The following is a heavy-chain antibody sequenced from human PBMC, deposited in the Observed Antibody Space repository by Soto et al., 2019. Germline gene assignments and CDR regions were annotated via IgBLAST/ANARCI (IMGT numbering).Heavy chain of an antibody. CDR2: ISGSGGST. D-gene: IGHD6-13*01. V-gene: IGHV3-23*01. J-gene: IGHJ4*02. Sequence: PGGSLRLSCAASGFTFSSYAMSWVRQAPGKGLEWVSAISGSGGSTYYADSVKGRFTISRDNSKNTLYLQMNSLRAEDTAVYYCERRIAAAGTFYYWGQGTLVTVSS. CDR3: ERRIAAAGTFYY. CDR1: GFTFSSYA.